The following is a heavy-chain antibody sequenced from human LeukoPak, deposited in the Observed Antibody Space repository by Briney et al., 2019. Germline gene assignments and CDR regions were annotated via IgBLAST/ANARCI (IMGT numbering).Heavy chain of an antibody. Sequence: WVRQAPGKGLEWIGSIYYSGSTYYNPSLKSRVTISVDTSKNQFSLKLSSVTAADTAVYYCARYAYYDSSGYYYFDYWGQGTLVTVSS. J-gene: IGHJ4*02. CDR3: ARYAYYDSSGYYYFDY. D-gene: IGHD3-22*01. V-gene: IGHV4-39*01. CDR2: IYYSGST.